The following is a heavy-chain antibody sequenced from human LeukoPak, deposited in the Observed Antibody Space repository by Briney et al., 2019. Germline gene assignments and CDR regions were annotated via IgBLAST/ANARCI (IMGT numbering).Heavy chain of an antibody. Sequence: GGSLRLSCAASGFTVSSNYMSWVRQAPGKGLEWVSYISSSSSTIYYADSVKGRFTISRDNSKNTLYLQMNSLRAEDTALYYCAKGGSCSGGTCPTDLDYWGQGTLVTVSS. J-gene: IGHJ4*02. CDR2: ISSSSSTI. CDR3: AKGGSCSGGTCPTDLDY. D-gene: IGHD2-15*01. CDR1: GFTVSSNY. V-gene: IGHV3-48*01.